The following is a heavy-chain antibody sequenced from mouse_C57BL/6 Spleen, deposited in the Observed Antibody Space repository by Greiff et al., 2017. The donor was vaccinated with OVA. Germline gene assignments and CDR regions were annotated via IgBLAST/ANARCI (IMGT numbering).Heavy chain of an antibody. J-gene: IGHJ2*01. D-gene: IGHD1-1*01. CDR1: GYTFTDYE. CDR3: TSLIFITTVVAKFDY. CDR2: IDPETGGT. V-gene: IGHV1-15*01. Sequence: VKLQESGAELVRPGASVTLSCKASGYTFTDYEMHWVKQTPVHGLEWIGAIDPETGGTAYNQKFKGKAILTADKSSSTAYMELRSLTSEDSAVYYCTSLIFITTVVAKFDYWGQGTTLTVSS.